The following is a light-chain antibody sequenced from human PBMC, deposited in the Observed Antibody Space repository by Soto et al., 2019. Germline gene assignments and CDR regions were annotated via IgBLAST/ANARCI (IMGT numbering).Light chain of an antibody. CDR2: EVS. CDR3: SRHAGSNNFARV. V-gene: IGLV2-8*01. Sequence: QSALTQPPSASGSPGQSVTISCTGTSSDVGGYNYVSWYQQHPGKAPKLMIYEVSKRPSGVPDRFSGSKSGNTASLTVSGLQAEAEDDCYCSRHAGSNNFARVFGGGTKLTVL. J-gene: IGLJ2*01. CDR1: SSDVGGYNY.